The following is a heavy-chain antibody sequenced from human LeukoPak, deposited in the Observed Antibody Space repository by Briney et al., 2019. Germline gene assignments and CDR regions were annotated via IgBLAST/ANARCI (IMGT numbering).Heavy chain of an antibody. J-gene: IGHJ3*02. CDR3: ARDGYNLDTFDI. Sequence: GGSLRLSCAASGFTFSSYWTHWVRQAPGKGLVWVSRINSDGSSTSYADSVKGRLTISRDNAKNTLYLQMNSLRAEDTAVYYCARDGYNLDTFDIWGQGTMVTVSS. V-gene: IGHV3-74*01. CDR1: GFTFSSYW. D-gene: IGHD5-24*01. CDR2: INSDGSST.